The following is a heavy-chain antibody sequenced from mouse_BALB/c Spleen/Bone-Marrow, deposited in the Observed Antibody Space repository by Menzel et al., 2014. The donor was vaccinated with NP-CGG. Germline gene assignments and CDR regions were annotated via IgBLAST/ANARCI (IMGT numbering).Heavy chain of an antibody. D-gene: IGHD1-2*01. CDR2: IWAGGST. J-gene: IGHJ4*01. CDR1: GFSLTNYG. V-gene: IGHV2-9*02. Sequence: QVQLKQSGPGLVAPSQSLSITCTVSGFSLTNYGVHWVRQPPGKGLEWLGVIWAGGSTNYNSALMSRLSISKDNSKSQVFLKMNGLQTDDTAMYYCARPYYGLYAMDYWGQGTSVTVSS. CDR3: ARPYYGLYAMDY.